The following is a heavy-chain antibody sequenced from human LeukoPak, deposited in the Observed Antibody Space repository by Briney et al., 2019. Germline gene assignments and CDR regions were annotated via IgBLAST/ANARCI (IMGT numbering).Heavy chain of an antibody. CDR1: GFTFSGYA. Sequence: HPGRSLRLSCAASGFTFSGYAMHWVRQAPGKGLEWVAVISYDGSNKYYADSVKGRFTISRDNSKNTLYLQMNSLRAEDTAVYYCATPWGEGCGGSCSDPGPDAFDIWGQGTMVTVSS. V-gene: IGHV3-30*04. CDR3: ATPWGEGCGGSCSDPGPDAFDI. CDR2: ISYDGSNK. J-gene: IGHJ3*02. D-gene: IGHD2-15*01.